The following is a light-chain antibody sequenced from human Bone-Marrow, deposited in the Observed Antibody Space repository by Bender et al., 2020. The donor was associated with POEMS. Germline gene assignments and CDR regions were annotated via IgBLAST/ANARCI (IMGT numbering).Light chain of an antibody. J-gene: IGLJ3*02. CDR2: SNY. CDR1: DSNFGGNN. V-gene: IGLV1-44*01. Sequence: QSVLTQPPSASGTPGQSVIISCSGTDSNFGGNNVNWYQHLPGTAPRLVVYSNYQRPSGVPARFSGSESGNTASLTISGLQAEDEAHYYCCSNAARYTWVFGGGTKLTVL. CDR3: CSNAARYTWV.